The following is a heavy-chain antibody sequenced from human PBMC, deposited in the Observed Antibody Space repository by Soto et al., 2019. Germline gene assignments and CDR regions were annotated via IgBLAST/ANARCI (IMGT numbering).Heavy chain of an antibody. J-gene: IGHJ4*02. CDR3: AKGGRGYEIDY. Sequence: EVQLLESGGGLVQPGGSLRLSCAASGFTFSRHAMSWVRQAPGKGLEWVSVISGSGGSTYYADSVKGRFTISRDNSKNTLYLQMNSLRAEDTAVYYCAKGGRGYEIDYWGQGTLVTVSS. CDR1: GFTFSRHA. V-gene: IGHV3-23*01. CDR2: ISGSGGST. D-gene: IGHD1-26*01.